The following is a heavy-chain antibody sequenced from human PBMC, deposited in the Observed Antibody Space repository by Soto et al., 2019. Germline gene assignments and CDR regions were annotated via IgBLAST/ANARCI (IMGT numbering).Heavy chain of an antibody. CDR3: AAGDSRDTGDH. Sequence: QVQLVQSGAEVKKPGSSVKVSCKASGDTLRTHSISWVRKAPGQGLEWMGGTTPMIGTTDYAEKFQGRVTITADESTTTSYMELSSLRPDDTAVYYCAAGDSRDTGDHWGQGTLVTVSS. CDR1: GDTLRTHS. D-gene: IGHD5-18*01. J-gene: IGHJ4*02. CDR2: TTPMIGTT. V-gene: IGHV1-69*01.